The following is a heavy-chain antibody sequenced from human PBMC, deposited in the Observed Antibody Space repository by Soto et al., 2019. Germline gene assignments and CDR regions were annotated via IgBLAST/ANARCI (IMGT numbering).Heavy chain of an antibody. CDR3: ARGVAFLDY. V-gene: IGHV1-3*01. Sequence: GASVKVSCKASGYTFSSYAIHWVRQAPGQGLEWMGWIHAGNGNTKYSQSFQGRVTISRDTSATTAYMEPNSLRSEDTAVYYCARGVAFLDYWGQGTLVTVSS. J-gene: IGHJ4*02. CDR2: IHAGNGNT. CDR1: GYTFSSYA. D-gene: IGHD2-15*01.